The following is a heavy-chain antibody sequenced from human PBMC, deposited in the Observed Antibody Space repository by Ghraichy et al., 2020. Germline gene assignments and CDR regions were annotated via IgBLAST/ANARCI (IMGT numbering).Heavy chain of an antibody. CDR1: NGPFDSYY. D-gene: IGHD6-13*01. CDR3: ARGRKSSQQLVPLPFDY. V-gene: IGHV4-34*01. Sequence: ETLSLTCAVYNGPFDSYYWSWIRQPPGKGLEWIGEINHSGSTNYNPSLKSRVTISVDRSKNQFSLRLSSVTAADTAVYYCARGRKSSQQLVPLPFDYWGLGTLVTVSS. CDR2: INHSGST. J-gene: IGHJ4*02.